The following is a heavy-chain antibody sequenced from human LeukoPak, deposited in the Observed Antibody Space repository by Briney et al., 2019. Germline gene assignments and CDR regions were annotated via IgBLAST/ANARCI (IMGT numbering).Heavy chain of an antibody. Sequence: GASVKVSCKASGYTFTSYYMHWVRQAPGQGLEWMGIINPSGGSTSYAQKFQGRVTMTRDTSTSTVYMELSSLRSEDTAVYYCATTPTAVRAFEIWGQGTMVTVSS. V-gene: IGHV1-46*01. CDR3: ATTPTAVRAFEI. CDR2: INPSGGST. J-gene: IGHJ3*02. D-gene: IGHD4-17*01. CDR1: GYTFTSYY.